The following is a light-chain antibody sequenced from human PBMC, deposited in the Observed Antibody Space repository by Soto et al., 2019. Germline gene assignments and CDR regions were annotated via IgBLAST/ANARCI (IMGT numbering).Light chain of an antibody. V-gene: IGLV2-8*01. CDR3: CSYAGSSTSYV. CDR2: EVS. Sequence: QSVLTQPPSASGSPGQSVTISCTGTSSDVGGYNYVSWYQQHPGKAPKLMIYEVSKRPSGVPDRFSGSKSGNTASLTVSGLQAEDEADYYCCSYAGSSTSYVFGTGTKVTVL. J-gene: IGLJ1*01. CDR1: SSDVGGYNY.